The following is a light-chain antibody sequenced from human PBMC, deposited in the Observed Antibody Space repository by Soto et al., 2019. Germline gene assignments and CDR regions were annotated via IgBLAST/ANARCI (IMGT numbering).Light chain of an antibody. CDR1: SSDVGGYNY. Sequence: QSALTQPPSASGSPGQSVTISCTGTSSDVGGYNYVSWYQQHPGKAPKLMIYEVSKRPSGVADRFSGSKSGNTASLTVSGFQDEDEADYYCSSYAGSNNFVFGTGTKLTVL. CDR2: EVS. J-gene: IGLJ1*01. CDR3: SSYAGSNNFV. V-gene: IGLV2-8*01.